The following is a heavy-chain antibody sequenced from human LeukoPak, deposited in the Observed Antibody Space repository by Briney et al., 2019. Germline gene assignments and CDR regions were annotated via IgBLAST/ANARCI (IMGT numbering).Heavy chain of an antibody. CDR2: IYYSGST. CDR3: ARDRYYYASSGYSQLFGY. D-gene: IGHD3-22*01. J-gene: IGHJ4*02. Sequence: SETLSLTCTVSGGSISSSSYYWGWIRQPPGKGLEWIGSIYYSGSTYYNPSLKSRVTIAVDKSKNQFSLKLSSVTAADTAVYYCARDRYYYASSGYSQLFGYWGQGTLVTVSS. CDR1: GGSISSSSYY. V-gene: IGHV4-39*07.